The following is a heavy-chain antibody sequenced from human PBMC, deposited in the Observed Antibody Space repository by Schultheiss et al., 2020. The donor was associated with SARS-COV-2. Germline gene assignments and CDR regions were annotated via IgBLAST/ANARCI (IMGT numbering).Heavy chain of an antibody. J-gene: IGHJ4*02. Sequence: GSLRLSCAVYGGSFSGYYWSWIRQPPGKGLEWIGEINHSGSINYNPSLKSRVTISVDTSKNQFSLKLSSVTAADTAVYYCARSGVVVVAATRDYGGNWGDFDYWGQGTLVTVAS. CDR2: INHSGSI. CDR1: GGSFSGYY. CDR3: ARSGVVVVAATRDYGGNWGDFDY. V-gene: IGHV4-34*01. D-gene: IGHD2-15*01.